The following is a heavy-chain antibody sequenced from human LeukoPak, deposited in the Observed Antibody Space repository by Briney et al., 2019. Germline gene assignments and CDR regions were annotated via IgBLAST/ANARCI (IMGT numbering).Heavy chain of an antibody. D-gene: IGHD3-10*01. CDR2: ISSSGGSA. CDR3: AKENEGGSGSPYFDY. V-gene: IGHV3-23*01. J-gene: IGHJ4*02. Sequence: GGSLRLSCAASGFTFSSYGMSWVRQAPRKGLEWVASISSSGGSAYYADSVKGRFTISRDNSKNTLYLQMNSLRAEDTAVYYCAKENEGGSGSPYFDYWGQGTLVTVSS. CDR1: GFTFSSYG.